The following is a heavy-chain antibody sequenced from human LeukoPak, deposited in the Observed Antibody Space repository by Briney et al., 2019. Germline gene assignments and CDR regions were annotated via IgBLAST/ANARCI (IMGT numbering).Heavy chain of an antibody. CDR1: GLTFSNVW. D-gene: IGHD2-21*01. V-gene: IGHV3-74*01. CDR3: ASFRDTDN. Sequence: PGGSLRLSCEVSGLTFSNVWMHWVRQTPGQGLVWVCRINTAGSTVYADPVKGRFTISRGNAKNMVYLQMNSLRTEDTAVYYCASFRDTDNWGRGTMVTVSS. J-gene: IGHJ3*01. CDR2: INTAGST.